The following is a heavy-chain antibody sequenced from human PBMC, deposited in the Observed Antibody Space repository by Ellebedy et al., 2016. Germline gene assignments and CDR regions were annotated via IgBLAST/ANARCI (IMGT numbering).Heavy chain of an antibody. V-gene: IGHV4-4*07. CDR3: ARDSVAGRDAFDI. J-gene: IGHJ3*02. Sequence: SETLSLTXTVSGGSISTYYWSCIRQPAGKGLEWIGRIYTSGSTNYNPSLKSRVTMSVDTSKNQFSLKLSSVTAADTAVYYCARDSVAGRDAFDIWGQGTIVTVSS. CDR2: IYTSGST. CDR1: GGSISTYY. D-gene: IGHD6-19*01.